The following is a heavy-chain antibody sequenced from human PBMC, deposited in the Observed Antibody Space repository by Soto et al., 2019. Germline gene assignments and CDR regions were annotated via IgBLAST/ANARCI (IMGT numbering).Heavy chain of an antibody. CDR3: AADRVVTAIRHYYYGMDV. Sequence: QMQLVQSGPEVKKPGTSVKVSCKASGFTFTSSAVQWVRQARGQRLEWIGWIVVGSGNTNYAQKFQERVTITRDMATSTAYMELSSLRSEDTAVYYCAADRVVTAIRHYYYGMDVWGQGTTVTVSS. CDR2: IVVGSGNT. D-gene: IGHD2-21*02. J-gene: IGHJ6*02. V-gene: IGHV1-58*01. CDR1: GFTFTSSA.